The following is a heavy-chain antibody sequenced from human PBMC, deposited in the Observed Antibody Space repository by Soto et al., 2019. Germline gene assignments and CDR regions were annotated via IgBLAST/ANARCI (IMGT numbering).Heavy chain of an antibody. V-gene: IGHV3-23*01. CDR3: AKFSCSSTSCYYYYYYYYMDV. Sequence: GGSLRLSCAASGFTFSSYAMSWFRQAPGKGLEWVSAISGSGGSTYYADSVKGRFTISRDNSKNTLYLQMNSLRAEDTAVYYCAKFSCSSTSCYYYYYYYYMDVWGKGTTVTVSS. D-gene: IGHD2-2*01. J-gene: IGHJ6*03. CDR1: GFTFSSYA. CDR2: ISGSGGST.